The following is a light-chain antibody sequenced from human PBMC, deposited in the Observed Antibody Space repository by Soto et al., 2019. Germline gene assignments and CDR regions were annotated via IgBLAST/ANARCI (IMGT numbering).Light chain of an antibody. CDR1: SGSVSTSYY. CDR3: VLYMGSGIAV. Sequence: QAVVTQEPSFSVSPGGTVTLTCGLSSGSVSTSYYPSWYQQTPGQAPRTLIYSTNTRSSGVPDRFSGSILGNKAALTITGAQADDESDYYCVLYMGSGIAVFRGGTKVTVL. V-gene: IGLV8-61*01. CDR2: STN. J-gene: IGLJ2*01.